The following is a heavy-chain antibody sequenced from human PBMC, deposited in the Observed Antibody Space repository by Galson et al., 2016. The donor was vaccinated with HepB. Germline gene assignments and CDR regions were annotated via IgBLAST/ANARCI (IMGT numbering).Heavy chain of an antibody. CDR1: GYIFSRYT. J-gene: IGHJ4*02. CDR3: ARVGEDFSSGYSSGLAY. Sequence: SVKVSCKAPGYIFSRYTMHWVRQAPGQRLEWMGWINPANGNTKYSQKFQGGVTFSGDTSASTGYMELSSLRSEDTAVYYCARVGEDFSSGYSSGLAYWGQGTLVTVSP. V-gene: IGHV1-3*01. D-gene: IGHD3-3*01. CDR2: INPANGNT.